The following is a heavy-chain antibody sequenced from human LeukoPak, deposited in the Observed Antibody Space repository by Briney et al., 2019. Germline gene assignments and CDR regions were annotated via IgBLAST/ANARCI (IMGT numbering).Heavy chain of an antibody. CDR1: GFTFTSTA. V-gene: IGHV1-58*01. D-gene: IGHD2-2*01. Sequence: SVKVSCKAPGFTFTSTAVQWVRQARGQRLEWIGWILVGSGNTNYAQMFQERVTLTWDVSTSTAYMVLSSLRSEDTAIYYCASDPPYTSSSAWWGQGTLVTVSS. CDR2: ILVGSGNT. CDR3: ASDPPYTSSSAW. J-gene: IGHJ4*02.